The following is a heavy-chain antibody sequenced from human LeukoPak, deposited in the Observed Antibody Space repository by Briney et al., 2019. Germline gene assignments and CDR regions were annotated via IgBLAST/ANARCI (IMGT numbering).Heavy chain of an antibody. CDR2: IYYPGST. V-gene: IGHV4-59*01. D-gene: IGHD6-19*01. CDR3: ARLRGQWLVLDY. Sequence: SETLSLTCSVSGGSINGYYWSWFRQPSGKGLEWIAYIYYPGSTNYNPSLKSRVTISVDTTKNQFSLNLSSVTAADTAVYYCARLRGQWLVLDYWGQGTLVTVSS. J-gene: IGHJ4*02. CDR1: GGSINGYY.